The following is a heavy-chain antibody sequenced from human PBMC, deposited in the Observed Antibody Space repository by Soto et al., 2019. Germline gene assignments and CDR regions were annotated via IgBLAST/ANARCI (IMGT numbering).Heavy chain of an antibody. CDR2: ISYDGSNK. V-gene: IGHV3-30*04. CDR1: GFTFSSYA. Sequence: GESLKISCAASGFTFSSYAMHWVRQAPGKGLEWVAVISYDGSNKYYADSVKGRFTISRDNSKNTLYLQMNSLRAEDTAVYYCARELDDAFDIWGQGTMVTVSS. CDR3: ARELDDAFDI. D-gene: IGHD1-1*01. J-gene: IGHJ3*02.